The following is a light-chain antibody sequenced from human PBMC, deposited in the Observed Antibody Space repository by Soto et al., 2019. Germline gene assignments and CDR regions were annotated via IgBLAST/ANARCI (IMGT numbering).Light chain of an antibody. CDR3: QQYYDTPLT. V-gene: IGKV4-1*01. Sequence: VMTQSPGTLSVSLGERATLSCRASQSVSIHLAWYQQKPGQPPKMLIFWTSIRVSGVPDRFIGSGSGTDFTLTISSLQAEDVALYYCQQYYDTPLTFGGGTKVDI. CDR1: QSVSIH. CDR2: WTS. J-gene: IGKJ4*01.